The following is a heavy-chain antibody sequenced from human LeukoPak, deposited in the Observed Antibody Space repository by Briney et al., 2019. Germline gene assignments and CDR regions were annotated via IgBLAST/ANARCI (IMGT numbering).Heavy chain of an antibody. CDR2: IYYSGST. V-gene: IGHV4-59*01. J-gene: IGHJ3*02. D-gene: IGHD3-3*01. CDR1: GGSISSYY. Sequence: PSETLSLTCTVSGGSISSYYWSWIRQPPGKGLEWIGYIYYSGSTNYNPSLKSRVTISVDTSKNQFSLKLSSVTAADTAVYYCARSPGSYDFWSGYKAFDIWGQGTMVTVSS. CDR3: ARSPGSYDFWSGYKAFDI.